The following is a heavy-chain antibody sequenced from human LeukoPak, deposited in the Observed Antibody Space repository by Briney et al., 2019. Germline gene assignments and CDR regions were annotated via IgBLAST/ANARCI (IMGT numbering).Heavy chain of an antibody. Sequence: SETLSLTCTVSSGSISSYYWSWIRQPPGKGLEWIGYIYYSGSTNYNPSLKSRVTISVDTSKNQFSLKLSSVTAADTAVYYCARGPSLQLWSDPYYYYGMDVWGQGTTVTVSS. J-gene: IGHJ6*02. CDR2: IYYSGST. V-gene: IGHV4-59*12. CDR3: ARGPSLQLWSDPYYYYGMDV. D-gene: IGHD5-18*01. CDR1: SGSISSYY.